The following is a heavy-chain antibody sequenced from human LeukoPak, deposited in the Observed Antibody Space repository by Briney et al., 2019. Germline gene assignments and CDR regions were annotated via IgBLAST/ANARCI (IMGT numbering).Heavy chain of an antibody. V-gene: IGHV1-69*04. D-gene: IGHD3-10*01. CDR1: GGTFSSYA. Sequence: ASVKVSCKASGGTFSSYAISWVRQAPGQGLEWMGRIIPILGIANYAQKFQGRVTITADKSTSTAYMELSSLRSEDTAVYYCATRIRVYGSGPLDYWGQGTLVTVSS. CDR3: ATRIRVYGSGPLDY. J-gene: IGHJ4*02. CDR2: IIPILGIA.